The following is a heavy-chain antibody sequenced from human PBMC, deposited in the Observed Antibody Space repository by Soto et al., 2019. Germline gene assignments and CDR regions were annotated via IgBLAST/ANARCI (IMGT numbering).Heavy chain of an antibody. CDR2: IYSGGST. CDR3: ARDSPSSSGAFDI. D-gene: IGHD6-6*01. V-gene: IGHV3-53*04. CDR1: GFTVSSNY. Sequence: GGSLRLSCAASGFTVSSNYMSWVRQAPGKGLEWVSVIYSGGSTYYADSVKGRFTISRHNSKNTLYLQMNSLRAEDTAVYYCARDSPSSSGAFDIWGQGTMVIVSS. J-gene: IGHJ3*02.